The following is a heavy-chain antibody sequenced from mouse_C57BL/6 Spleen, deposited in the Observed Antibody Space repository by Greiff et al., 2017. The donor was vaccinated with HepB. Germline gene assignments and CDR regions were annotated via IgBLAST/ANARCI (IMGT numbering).Heavy chain of an antibody. CDR2: ISYDGSN. CDR3: ARRYDYDWYFDV. J-gene: IGHJ1*03. CDR1: GYSITSGYY. V-gene: IGHV3-6*01. Sequence: EVQLQESGPGLVKPSQSLSLTCSVTGYSITSGYYWTWIRQFPGNKLEWMGYISYDGSNNYNPSLKNLISITRDTSKNQFFLKLNSVTTEDTATYYCARRYDYDWYFDVWGTGTTVTVSS. D-gene: IGHD2-4*01.